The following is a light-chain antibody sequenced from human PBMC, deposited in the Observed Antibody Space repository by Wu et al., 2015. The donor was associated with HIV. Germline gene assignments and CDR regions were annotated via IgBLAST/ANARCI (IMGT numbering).Light chain of an antibody. V-gene: IGKV3-15*01. J-gene: IGKJ2*01. Sequence: ENVLTQFPATLPVSPGERVTLSCRASQSVSSNYLAWYQHKPGQAPRVLIHDASTRATDIPARFSGSGSGTEFTLTISSMQSEDLAVYYCQHYSQWPYTFGQGTKLEIK. CDR3: QHYSQWPYT. CDR1: QSVSSN. CDR2: DAS.